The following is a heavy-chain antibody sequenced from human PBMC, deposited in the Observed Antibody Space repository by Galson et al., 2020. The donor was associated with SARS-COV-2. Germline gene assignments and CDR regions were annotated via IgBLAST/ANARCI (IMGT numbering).Heavy chain of an antibody. J-gene: IGHJ4*02. D-gene: IGHD2-2*01. CDR3: VRALSSTNSFDY. V-gene: IGHV4-30-4*07. CDR1: GGSISSGGYS. Sequence: SETLSLTCAVSGGSISSGGYSWSWVRQSPGKGLEWIGYFYYSGNTYYKPSLTSRVTMSIDTSKNQFSLKLSSVTAADTAMYYCVRALSSTNSFDYWGRGTLVTVSS. CDR2: FYYSGNT.